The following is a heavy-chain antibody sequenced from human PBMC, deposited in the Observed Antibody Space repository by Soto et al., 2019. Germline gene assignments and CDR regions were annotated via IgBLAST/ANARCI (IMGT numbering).Heavy chain of an antibody. V-gene: IGHV4-30-2*06. CDR2: IYPTGST. D-gene: IGHD3-10*01. CDR3: ARAPPGTPPSWVS. CDR1: GGSISSGGYS. J-gene: IGHJ6*02. Sequence: PSSTLSLTCTVSGGSISSGGYSWSWIRRSPEKGLEWLGCIYPTGSTYYHPSLKSRVTISIDTSRNQFSLNLTSVTAADTAVYYWARAPPGTPPSWVSWGQGNKVTVAS.